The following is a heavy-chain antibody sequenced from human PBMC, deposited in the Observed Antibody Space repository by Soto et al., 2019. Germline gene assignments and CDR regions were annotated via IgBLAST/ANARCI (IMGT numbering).Heavy chain of an antibody. J-gene: IGHJ4*02. V-gene: IGHV3-23*01. CDR2: ISGSGDNR. D-gene: IGHD2-15*01. CDR3: ALYCSGVACSGH. Sequence: EVQLLESGGGLVQPGGSLRLSCAASGFTFRSYSMTWVRQAPGQGLEWVSAISGSGDNRYYADSVRGRFTISRDNSKNTLYLQMNSLRAEDTAVYYCALYCSGVACSGHWGQGTLVTVSS. CDR1: GFTFRSYS.